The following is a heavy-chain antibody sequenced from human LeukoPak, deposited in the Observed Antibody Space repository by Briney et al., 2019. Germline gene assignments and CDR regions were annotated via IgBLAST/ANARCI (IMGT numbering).Heavy chain of an antibody. Sequence: GGSLRLSCAASGSTFDDYGMGWVRQAPGKGLEWVSGINWNGGSTGYADSVKGRFTISRDNAKNSLYLQMNSLRAEDTALYYCAGHYGDYDTPPDYWGQGTLVTVSS. D-gene: IGHD4-17*01. J-gene: IGHJ4*02. V-gene: IGHV3-20*04. CDR1: GSTFDDYG. CDR2: INWNGGST. CDR3: AGHYGDYDTPPDY.